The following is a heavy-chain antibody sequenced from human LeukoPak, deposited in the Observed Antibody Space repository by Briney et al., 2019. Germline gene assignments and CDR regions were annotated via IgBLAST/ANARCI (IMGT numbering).Heavy chain of an antibody. Sequence: PGGSLRLSCAASGFTFSTYGMHWVRQAPGRGLEWVAVIWFDGSNKYNADSVRGRFTISRDNSKNTLYLQMNSLRAEDTAVYYCAKGSGYILRNAFDIWGQGTMVTVSS. V-gene: IGHV3-33*06. CDR3: AKGSGYILRNAFDI. CDR1: GFTFSTYG. D-gene: IGHD3-10*01. J-gene: IGHJ3*02. CDR2: IWFDGSNK.